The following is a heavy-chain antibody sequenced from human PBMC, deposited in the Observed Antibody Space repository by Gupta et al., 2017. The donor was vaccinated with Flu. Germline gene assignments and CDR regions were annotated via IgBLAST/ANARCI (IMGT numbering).Heavy chain of an antibody. V-gene: IGHV3-48*01. CDR3: ARRTEFDY. CDR1: GFTFSSYS. Sequence: SGFTFSSYSMNWVRQAPGKGLEWVSYISSSSSTIDYADSVKGRFTISRDNAKNSLYLKMNSLRAEDTAVYYCARRTEFDYWGQGTLVTVSS. CDR2: ISSSSSTI. J-gene: IGHJ4*02.